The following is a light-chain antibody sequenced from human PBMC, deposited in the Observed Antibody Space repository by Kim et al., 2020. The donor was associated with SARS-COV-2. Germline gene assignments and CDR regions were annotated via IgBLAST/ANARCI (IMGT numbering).Light chain of an antibody. CDR1: QSISSH. CDR2: AAS. J-gene: IGKJ3*01. V-gene: IGKV1-39*01. Sequence: DIQMNQSPSSLSASVGDRVTITCRTTQSISSHLNWYQQKPGRAPKLLISAASTLQGGVPSRFSGSGSETDFTLTISSLQPEDFATYCCQQSYITPFTFGPGTKVDIK. CDR3: QQSYITPFT.